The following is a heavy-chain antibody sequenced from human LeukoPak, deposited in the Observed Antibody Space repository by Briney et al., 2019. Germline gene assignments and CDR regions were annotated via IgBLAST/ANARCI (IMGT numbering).Heavy chain of an antibody. J-gene: IGHJ4*02. D-gene: IGHD3-16*02. Sequence: GGSLRLSCAASGFTFSNYGMSWVRQAPGKGLEWVSTINGNGGNTYYADSVKGRFTISRDNSKNTLYLQMNSLRAEDTAVYYCAKEDKYGTYRYNLFDYWGQGTLVTVSS. V-gene: IGHV3-23*01. CDR2: INGNGGNT. CDR3: AKEDKYGTYRYNLFDY. CDR1: GFTFSNYG.